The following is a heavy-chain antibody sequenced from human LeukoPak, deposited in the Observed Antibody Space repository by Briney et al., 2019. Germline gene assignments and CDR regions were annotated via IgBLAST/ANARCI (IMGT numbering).Heavy chain of an antibody. V-gene: IGHV3-23*01. CDR2: IKGNGDGR. CDR3: GRDPNGDYVGAFSFQR. Sequence: GGSLRLSCAASGFSFNNYAMVWVRQGPGKGLEWVSAIKGNGDGRDYADSVRGRFTISRDSSKNMLYLQMNSLRDDDTAVYYCGRDPNGDYVGAFSFQRWGQGTLVTVSS. J-gene: IGHJ1*01. CDR1: GFSFNNYA. D-gene: IGHD4-17*01.